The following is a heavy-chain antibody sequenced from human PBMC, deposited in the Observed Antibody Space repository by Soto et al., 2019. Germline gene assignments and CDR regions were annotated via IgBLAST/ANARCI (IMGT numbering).Heavy chain of an antibody. CDR3: VRQGYGPLHGLVDV. CDR1: GGSMSGYY. CDR2: VHDSWGA. V-gene: IGHV4-59*08. J-gene: IGHJ6*02. Sequence: QVQLQESGPGLVEPSETLSLSCTVSGGSMSGYYWSWIRLPPGKPMEWIGYVHDSWGAAYNPSLRRPLAISLDSSKSPCSLRLPAVSSTDTAMYYCVRQGYGPLHGLVDVWGQGTTVTVSS. D-gene: IGHD5-18*01.